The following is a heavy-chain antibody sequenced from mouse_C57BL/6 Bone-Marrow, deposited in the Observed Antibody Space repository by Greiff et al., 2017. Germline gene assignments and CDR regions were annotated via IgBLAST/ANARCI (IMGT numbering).Heavy chain of an antibody. CDR1: GFTFNTYA. CDR3: VRGGSYYYGSSYAMDY. D-gene: IGHD1-1*01. J-gene: IGHJ4*01. Sequence: EVMLVESGGGLVQPKGSLKLSCAASGFTFNTYAMHWVRQAPGKGLEWVARIRSKSSNYATYYADSVKDRFTISRDDSQSMLYLQMNNLKTEDTAMYYCVRGGSYYYGSSYAMDYWGQGTSVTVSS. V-gene: IGHV10-3*01. CDR2: IRSKSSNYAT.